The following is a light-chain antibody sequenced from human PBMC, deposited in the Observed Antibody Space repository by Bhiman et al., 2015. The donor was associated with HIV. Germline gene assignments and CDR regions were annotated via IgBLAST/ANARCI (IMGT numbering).Light chain of an antibody. Sequence: QSALTQPPSASGSPGQSVTISCTGTSSDVGGYNYVSWYQHHPGKAPKLMIYEVSKRPSGVPDRFTGSKSGNTASLTVSGLQVEDEADYYCQSYDSSLSGLWIFGGGTKLTVL. CDR2: EVS. CDR3: QSYDSSLSGLWI. J-gene: IGLJ2*01. CDR1: SSDVGGYNY. V-gene: IGLV2-8*01.